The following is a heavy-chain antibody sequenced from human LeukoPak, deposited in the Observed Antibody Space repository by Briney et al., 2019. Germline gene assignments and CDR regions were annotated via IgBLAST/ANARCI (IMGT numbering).Heavy chain of an antibody. CDR2: IYYTGRT. Sequence: PSQTLSLTCTVSGGSISSSSYYWGWLRQPPGKGLEWIGSIYYTGRTYDTPSLKSRVTISVDTSKNQFSLKLSSVTAADTAVYYCARAFWVPVSHCSSTSCYEVGWRDYYYYYGMDVWGQGTTVTVSS. CDR1: GGSISSSSYY. D-gene: IGHD2-2*01. J-gene: IGHJ6*02. CDR3: ARAFWVPVSHCSSTSCYEVGWRDYYYYYGMDV. V-gene: IGHV4-39*07.